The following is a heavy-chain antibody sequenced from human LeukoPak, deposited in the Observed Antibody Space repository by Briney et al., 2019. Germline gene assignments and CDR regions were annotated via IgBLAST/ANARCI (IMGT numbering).Heavy chain of an antibody. CDR2: ISAHNAKT. Sequence: ASVKVSCKTSDYTFTTYGISWVRQAPGQGLEWMGGISAHNAKTNYAQKVQGRVTMTTDTSTSTACMELRSLRSDDTAVYYCARDQYYDSRGLSGYWGQGTLVIVSS. J-gene: IGHJ4*02. V-gene: IGHV1-18*01. CDR1: DYTFTTYG. D-gene: IGHD3-22*01. CDR3: ARDQYYDSRGLSGY.